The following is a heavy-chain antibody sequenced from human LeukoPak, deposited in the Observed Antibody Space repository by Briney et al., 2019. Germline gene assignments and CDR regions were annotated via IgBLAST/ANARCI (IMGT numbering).Heavy chain of an antibody. CDR1: GFTFSSYA. CDR2: ISGSGGST. J-gene: IGHJ4*02. Sequence: GGSLRLSCAASGFTFSSYAMSWVRQAPGKGLEWVSAISGSGGSTYYADSVKGRFTISRDNSKNTLYLQMNSLRAEDTAVYYCAKGDHITMIVVVIHWALFAYWGQGTLVTVSS. V-gene: IGHV3-23*01. D-gene: IGHD3-22*01. CDR3: AKGDHITMIVVVIHWALFAY.